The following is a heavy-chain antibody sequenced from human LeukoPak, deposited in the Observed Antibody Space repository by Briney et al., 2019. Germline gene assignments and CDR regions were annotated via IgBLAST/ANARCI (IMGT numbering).Heavy chain of an antibody. J-gene: IGHJ4*02. CDR1: GFTFSSYG. CDR2: ISGSGGST. CDR3: AKDLTVSGPWIQLNYFDY. D-gene: IGHD5-18*01. Sequence: GVLRLSCAASGFTFSSYGMSWVRQAPGKGLEWVSAISGSGGSTYYADSVKGRFTISRDNSKNTLYLQMNSLRAEDTAVYYCAKDLTVSGPWIQLNYFDYWGQGTLVTVSS. V-gene: IGHV3-23*01.